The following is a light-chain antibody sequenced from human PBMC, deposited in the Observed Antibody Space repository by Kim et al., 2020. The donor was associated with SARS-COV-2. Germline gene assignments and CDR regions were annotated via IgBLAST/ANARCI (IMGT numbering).Light chain of an antibody. V-gene: IGKV3-15*01. CDR1: QSLSTN. Sequence: EIVMTQSPATLSVSPGERATLSCRASQSLSTNLAWYQQKPGQAPRLLIYSASTRATGIPARFSGSGSGTEFTLTISSLQSEDFAVYYCQHYNNCPTTFGQGTKVDIK. CDR3: QHYNNCPTT. J-gene: IGKJ1*01. CDR2: SAS.